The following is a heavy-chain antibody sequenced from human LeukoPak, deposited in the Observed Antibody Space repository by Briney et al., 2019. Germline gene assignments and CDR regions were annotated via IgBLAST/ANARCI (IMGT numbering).Heavy chain of an antibody. V-gene: IGHV3-48*04. J-gene: IGHJ6*03. D-gene: IGHD2-2*01. CDR1: GFTFSSYS. CDR3: ARDDIVVVPAAMGYYYYYMDV. CDR2: ISSSSTI. Sequence: GGSLRLSCAASGFTFSSYSMNWVRQAPGKGLEWVSYISSSSTIYYADSVKGRFTISRDNAKNSLYLQMNSLRAEDTAVYYCARDDIVVVPAAMGYYYYYMDVWGKGTTATVSS.